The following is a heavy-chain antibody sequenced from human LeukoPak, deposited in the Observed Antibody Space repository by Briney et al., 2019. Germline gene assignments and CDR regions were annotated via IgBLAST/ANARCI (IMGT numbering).Heavy chain of an antibody. CDR2: IKQDGSEK. D-gene: IGHD5-18*01. V-gene: IGHV3-7*01. Sequence: PGGSLRLSCAASGFTFSSYWMSGVRQAPGKGVEGVANIKQDGSEKYYVDSVKGRFTISRDNAKNSLYLQMNSLIAEDTAVYYCAGLEIGYSYGHDAFDIWGQGTMVTVSS. CDR1: GFTFSSYW. J-gene: IGHJ3*02. CDR3: AGLEIGYSYGHDAFDI.